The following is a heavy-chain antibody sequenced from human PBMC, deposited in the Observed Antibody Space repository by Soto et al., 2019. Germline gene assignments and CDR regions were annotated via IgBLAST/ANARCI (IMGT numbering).Heavy chain of an antibody. J-gene: IGHJ6*03. Sequence: EVQLLESGGGLVQPGGSLRLSCAGSGFTFSSYAMSWVRQAPGKGLEWVSGISGSGGSTYYADSVKGRFTISRDNSKNTLYLQMNSLRAEDTAVYYCHALYYYGSGPYMDVWGKGTTVTVSS. CDR2: ISGSGGST. V-gene: IGHV3-23*01. CDR1: GFTFSSYA. D-gene: IGHD3-10*01. CDR3: HALYYYGSGPYMDV.